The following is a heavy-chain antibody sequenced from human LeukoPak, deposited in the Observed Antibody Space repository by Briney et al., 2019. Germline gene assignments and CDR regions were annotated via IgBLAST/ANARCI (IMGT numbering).Heavy chain of an antibody. D-gene: IGHD2-2*01. Sequence: GGSLRLSCAAAGFTFSGSAMHWVRQASGKGLEWVARIRSKANSYATAYAASVKGRFIISRDDSKNTAYLQMNSLKTEDTAVYYCTRIPHCSSISCPTNWGQGTLVTVSP. V-gene: IGHV3-73*01. CDR1: GFTFSGSA. CDR3: TRIPHCSSISCPTN. J-gene: IGHJ4*02. CDR2: IRSKANSYAT.